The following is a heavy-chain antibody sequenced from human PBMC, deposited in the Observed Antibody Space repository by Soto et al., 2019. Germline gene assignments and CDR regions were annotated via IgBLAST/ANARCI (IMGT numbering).Heavy chain of an antibody. Sequence: SETLSLTCAVSGGSFSGYYWSWIRQPPGKGLEWIGEINHSGSTNYNPSLKSRVTISVDTSKNQFSLKLSSVTAADTAVYYCARGWVYGREVWGEDTTVITSS. V-gene: IGHV4-34*01. CDR2: INHSGST. CDR3: ARGWVYGREV. D-gene: IGHD7-27*01. J-gene: IGHJ6*04. CDR1: GGSFSGYY.